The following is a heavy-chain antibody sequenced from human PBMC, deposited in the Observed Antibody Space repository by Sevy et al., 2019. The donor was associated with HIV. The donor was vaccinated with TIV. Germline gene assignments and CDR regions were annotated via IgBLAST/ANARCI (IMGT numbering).Heavy chain of an antibody. Sequence: SETLSLTCGVHGTSFSDHYWTWIRQAPGGGLEWIGEINHSGNTNYNPSLESLVFISVVTAKNLVSLRLTSVTAADPAVYFCARKYRADLTRPNSPSYFDFWGRGTLVTVSS. CDR3: ARKYRADLTRPNSPSYFDF. CDR2: INHSGNT. CDR1: GTSFSDHY. J-gene: IGHJ2*01. V-gene: IGHV4-34*01. D-gene: IGHD5-18*01.